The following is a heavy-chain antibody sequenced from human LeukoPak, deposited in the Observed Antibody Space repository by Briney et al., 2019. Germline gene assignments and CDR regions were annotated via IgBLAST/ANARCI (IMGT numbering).Heavy chain of an antibody. CDR2: ISGSGGST. CDR3: AKDLQLGSLVGATTYDAFDI. Sequence: GGSLILSCAASGFTFSSYAMSWVRQAPGKGLEWVSAISGSGGSTYYADSVKGRFTTSRDDSKNTLYLQMNSLRAEDTAVYYCAKDLQLGSLVGATTYDAFDIWGQGTMVTVSS. J-gene: IGHJ3*02. D-gene: IGHD1-26*01. V-gene: IGHV3-23*01. CDR1: GFTFSSYA.